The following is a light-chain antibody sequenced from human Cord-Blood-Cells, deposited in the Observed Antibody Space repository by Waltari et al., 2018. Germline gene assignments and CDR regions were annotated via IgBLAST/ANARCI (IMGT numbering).Light chain of an antibody. CDR1: SSDVGGYNY. V-gene: IGLV2-11*01. CDR2: DVS. Sequence: QSALTQPRSVSGSPGQSVTISCTGTSSDVGGYNYVSWYQQHPGKAPNRMIYDVSKRPSGVPDRFSGSKSGNTASLTISGLQAEDEADYYCCSYAGSYTVFGGGTKLTVL. J-gene: IGLJ2*01. CDR3: CSYAGSYTV.